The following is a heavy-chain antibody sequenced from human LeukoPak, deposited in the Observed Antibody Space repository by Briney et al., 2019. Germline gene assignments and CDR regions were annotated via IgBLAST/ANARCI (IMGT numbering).Heavy chain of an antibody. Sequence: GGSLRLSCAASGFTFSSYAMSWVRQAPGKGLEWVSAISGSGGSTYYADSVKGRFTISRDNSKNTLYLQMNSLRAEDTAVYYCAKDVNRDIAFGAAFDIWGQGTMVTVSS. CDR2: ISGSGGST. V-gene: IGHV3-23*01. CDR3: AKDVNRDIAFGAAFDI. CDR1: GFTFSSYA. D-gene: IGHD3-16*01. J-gene: IGHJ3*02.